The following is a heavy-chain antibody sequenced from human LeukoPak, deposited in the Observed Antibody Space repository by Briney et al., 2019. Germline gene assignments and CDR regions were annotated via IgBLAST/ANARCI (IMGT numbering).Heavy chain of an antibody. Sequence: AASVKVSCKASGYTFISYDLNWVRQATGQGLEWMGWMNPNSGNTGYAQKFQGRVTMTRNTSISTAYMELSSLRSEDTAVYYCARGSLVTGYSSFSPGYWGQGTLVTVSS. CDR3: ARGSLVTGYSSFSPGY. J-gene: IGHJ4*02. D-gene: IGHD6-13*01. V-gene: IGHV1-8*01. CDR2: MNPNSGNT. CDR1: GYTFISYD.